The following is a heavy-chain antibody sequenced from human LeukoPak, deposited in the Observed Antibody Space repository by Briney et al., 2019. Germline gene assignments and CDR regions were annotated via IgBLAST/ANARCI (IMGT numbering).Heavy chain of an antibody. J-gene: IGHJ4*02. CDR1: GGTFSSYA. D-gene: IGHD3-22*01. CDR2: VIPIFGTA. Sequence: SVKVSCKASGGTFSSYAISWVRQAPGQGLEWMGGVIPIFGTANYAQKFQGRVTITTDESTSTAYMELSSLRSEDTAVYYCARGRGYTMKGGFDYWGQGTLVTVSS. V-gene: IGHV1-69*05. CDR3: ARGRGYTMKGGFDY.